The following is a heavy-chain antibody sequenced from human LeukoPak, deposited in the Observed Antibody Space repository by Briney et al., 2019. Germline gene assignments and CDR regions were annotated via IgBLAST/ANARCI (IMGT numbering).Heavy chain of an antibody. Sequence: SETLSLTCTVSGGSISSSSYYWGWIRQPPGMGLDWLGIIYFSGSTLYNPSLNSRVTISLDGSQNQVSLSLSSVTAADTAMYYCATGKQRDYFYMDVWGKGTTVTVSS. CDR1: GGSISSSSYY. J-gene: IGHJ6*03. V-gene: IGHV4-39*07. CDR2: IYFSGST. CDR3: ATGKQRDYFYMDV. D-gene: IGHD1-26*01.